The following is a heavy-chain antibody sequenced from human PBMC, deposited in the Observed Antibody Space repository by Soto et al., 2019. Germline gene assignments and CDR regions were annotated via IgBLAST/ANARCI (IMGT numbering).Heavy chain of an antibody. Sequence: QLQLQESGSGLVKPSQTLSLTCAVSGGFISSGGYSWSWIRQPPGKGLEWIGYIYHSGSTYYNPSLKSRVTISVDRSKNQFSLKLSSVTAADTAVYYCARDLLYCGGDCHGGFDYWGQGTLVTVSS. CDR2: IYHSGST. CDR1: GGFISSGGYS. V-gene: IGHV4-30-2*01. D-gene: IGHD2-21*02. J-gene: IGHJ4*02. CDR3: ARDLLYCGGDCHGGFDY.